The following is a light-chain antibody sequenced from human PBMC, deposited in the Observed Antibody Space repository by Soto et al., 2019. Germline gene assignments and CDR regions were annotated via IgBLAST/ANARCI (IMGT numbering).Light chain of an antibody. Sequence: DIQLTQSPSFLSASVGDRVTITCRASQGISSYLAWYQQKPGKAPKLLIYAASTLQSGVPSRFSGSGSGNEFTLTISSLQPEDFATYYCQQLNSYPLTFGGGTKVEIK. CDR3: QQLNSYPLT. CDR2: AAS. V-gene: IGKV1-9*01. CDR1: QGISSY. J-gene: IGKJ4*01.